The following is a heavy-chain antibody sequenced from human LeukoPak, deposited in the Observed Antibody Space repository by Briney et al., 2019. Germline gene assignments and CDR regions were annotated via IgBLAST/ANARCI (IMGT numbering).Heavy chain of an antibody. CDR2: IYYSGST. Sequence: SETLSLTCTVSGGSISRSYWSWVRQPPGKGLEWIGSIYYSGSTYYNPSLKSRVTISVDTSKNQFSLKLSSVTAADTAVYYCATLATAGAFEIWGQGTVVAVSS. J-gene: IGHJ3*02. D-gene: IGHD6-13*01. CDR1: GGSISRSY. V-gene: IGHV4-39*07. CDR3: ATLATAGAFEI.